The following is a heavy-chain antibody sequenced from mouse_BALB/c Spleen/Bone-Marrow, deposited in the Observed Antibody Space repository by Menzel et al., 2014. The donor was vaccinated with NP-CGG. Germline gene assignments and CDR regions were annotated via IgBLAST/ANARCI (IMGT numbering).Heavy chain of an antibody. V-gene: IGHV1-19*01. CDR3: ARGIYYGNYFDY. D-gene: IGHD2-1*01. CDR2: VNPYNGGT. Sequence: EVQLQQSGPELVKPGALVKMSCKASGYTFTDYYMDWVKQSHGESFEWIGRVNPYNGGTSYNQKFKGKATLTVDKSSSTAYMELNSLTSEDSAVYYCARGIYYGNYFDYWGQGTTLAVSS. CDR1: GYTFTDYY. J-gene: IGHJ2*01.